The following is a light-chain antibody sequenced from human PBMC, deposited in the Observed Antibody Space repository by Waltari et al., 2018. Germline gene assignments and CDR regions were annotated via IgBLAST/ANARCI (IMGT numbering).Light chain of an antibody. V-gene: IGLV2-11*01. J-gene: IGLJ2*01. CDR2: DVF. CDR1: SNDVGGYNH. CDR3: CSYAGSYTVL. Sequence: QSALTQPRSVSGSPGQSVTFSCTGTSNDVGGYNHVSWYQQSPGKAPKLMIYDVFNLPQGVPDRFSGAKSGNTASLTISGLQADDEADYYCCSYAGSYTVLFGGGTKLTVL.